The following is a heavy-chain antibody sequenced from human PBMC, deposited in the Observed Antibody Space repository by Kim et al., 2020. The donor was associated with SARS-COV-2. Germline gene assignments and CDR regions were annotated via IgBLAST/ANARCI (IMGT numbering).Heavy chain of an antibody. CDR3: ASQKDGGYGPPLH. J-gene: IGHJ4*02. CDR2: ISSSSSYT. D-gene: IGHD5-18*01. V-gene: IGHV3-11*06. Sequence: GGSLRLSCAASGFTFSDYYMSWIRQAPGKGLEWVSYISSSSSYTNYADSVKGRFTISRDNAKNSLYLQMNSLRAEDTAVYYCASQKDGGYGPPLHWGQGTLVTVSS. CDR1: GFTFSDYY.